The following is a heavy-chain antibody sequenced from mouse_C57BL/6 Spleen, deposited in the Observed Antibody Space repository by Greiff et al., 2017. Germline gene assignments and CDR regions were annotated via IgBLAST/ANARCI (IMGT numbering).Heavy chain of an antibody. CDR1: GFNIKDDY. J-gene: IGHJ3*01. V-gene: IGHV14-4*01. Sequence: VQLQQSGAELVRPGASVKLSCTASGFNIKDDYMHWVKQRPEQGLEWIGWIDPENGDTEYASKFQGKATITAATSSNTAYLQLSSLTSEDTAVYYCTTGYSNYPFAYWGQGTLVTVSA. CDR2: IDPENGDT. D-gene: IGHD2-5*01. CDR3: TTGYSNYPFAY.